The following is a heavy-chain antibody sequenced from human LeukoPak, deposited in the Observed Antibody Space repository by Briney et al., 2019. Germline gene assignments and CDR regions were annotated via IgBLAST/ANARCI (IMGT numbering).Heavy chain of an antibody. Sequence: GGSLRLSCAASGFTFSNYWMHCVRQAPGKGLVWVSRINSDGINTSYADSVKGRFTISRDNAKNTLNLQMNSLRAEDTAVYYCARELRDAFDMWGQGTRVTVS. D-gene: IGHD2-21*01. V-gene: IGHV3-74*01. CDR2: INSDGINT. CDR1: GFTFSNYW. CDR3: ARELRDAFDM. J-gene: IGHJ3*02.